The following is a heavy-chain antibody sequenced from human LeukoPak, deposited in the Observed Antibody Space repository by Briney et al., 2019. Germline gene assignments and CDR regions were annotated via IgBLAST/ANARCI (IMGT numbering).Heavy chain of an antibody. V-gene: IGHV4-59*01. CDR1: GGSISSYY. Sequence: PSETLSLTCTVSGGSISSYYWSWIRQPPGKGLEWVGYIYYSGSTNYNPSLKSRVTISVDTSKNQFSLKLSSVTAADTAVYYCARTVSLNSSGYDYWGQGTLVTVSS. CDR3: ARTVSLNSSGYDY. D-gene: IGHD6-19*01. J-gene: IGHJ4*02. CDR2: IYYSGST.